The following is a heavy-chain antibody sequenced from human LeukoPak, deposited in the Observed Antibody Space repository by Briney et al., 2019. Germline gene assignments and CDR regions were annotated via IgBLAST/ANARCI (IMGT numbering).Heavy chain of an antibody. D-gene: IGHD6-6*01. CDR2: IYHSGST. CDR3: ARDRSIAARPGWFDP. V-gene: IGHV4-38-2*02. J-gene: IGHJ5*02. Sequence: SETLSLTCAVSGYSISSGYYWGWIRQPPGKGLEWIGSIYHSGSTYYNPSLKSRVTISVDTSKNQFSLKLSSVTAADTAVYYCARDRSIAARPGWFDPWGQGTLVTVSS. CDR1: GYSISSGYY.